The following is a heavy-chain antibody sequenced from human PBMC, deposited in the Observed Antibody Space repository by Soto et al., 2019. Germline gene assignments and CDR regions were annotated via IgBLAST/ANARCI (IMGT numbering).Heavy chain of an antibody. CDR3: ARDESLVAVAGTGSRDAFDI. J-gene: IGHJ3*02. CDR2: TYYRSKWYN. V-gene: IGHV6-1*01. D-gene: IGHD6-19*01. Sequence: SQTLSLTCAISGDSVSSNSAAWNWIRQSPSRGLEWLGRTYYRSKWYNDYAVSVKSRVTINPDTSKNQFSLQLNSVTPEDTAVYYCARDESLVAVAGTGSRDAFDIWGQGTMVTVSS. CDR1: GDSVSSNSAA.